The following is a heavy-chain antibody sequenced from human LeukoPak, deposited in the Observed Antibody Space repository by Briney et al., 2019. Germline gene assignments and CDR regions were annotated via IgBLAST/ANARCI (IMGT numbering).Heavy chain of an antibody. CDR1: GGSISSSSYY. CDR3: TRLPIAARDY. V-gene: IGHV4-39*01. CDR2: IYYSGST. J-gene: IGHJ4*02. D-gene: IGHD6-6*01. Sequence: PSETLSLTCTVSGGSISSSSYYWGWIRQPPGKGLEWIGSIYYSGSTYYNPSLKSRVTISVDTSKNQFPLKLSSVTAADTAVYYCTRLPIAARDYWGQGTLVTVSS.